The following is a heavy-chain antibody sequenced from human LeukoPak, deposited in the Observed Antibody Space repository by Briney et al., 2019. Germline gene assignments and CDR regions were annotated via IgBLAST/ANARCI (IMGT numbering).Heavy chain of an antibody. V-gene: IGHV3-30*04. CDR3: ARDYYDSSGYYSAFDI. J-gene: IGHJ3*02. CDR2: ISYDGSNE. Sequence: GGSLRLSCAASGFTFSSYAMHWVRQAPGKGLEWVAVISYDGSNEYYADSVKGRFTISSDNSKSTLYLQMNSLRAEDTAVYYCARDYYDSSGYYSAFDIWGQGTTVTVSS. CDR1: GFTFSSYA. D-gene: IGHD3-22*01.